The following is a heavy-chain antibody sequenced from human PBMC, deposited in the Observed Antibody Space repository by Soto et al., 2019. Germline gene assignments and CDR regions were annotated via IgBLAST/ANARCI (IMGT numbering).Heavy chain of an antibody. CDR1: GGSISSSSYY. CDR3: ATLEGFRDYYDSSGPGGYFDY. CDR2: IYYSGST. J-gene: IGHJ4*02. V-gene: IGHV4-39*01. Sequence: PSETLSLTCTVSGGSISSSSYYWGWIRQPPGKGREWIGSIYYSGSTYYNPSLKSRVTISVDTSKNQFSLKLSSVTAADTAVYYCATLEGFRDYYDSSGPGGYFDYWGQGTLVTVSS. D-gene: IGHD3-22*01.